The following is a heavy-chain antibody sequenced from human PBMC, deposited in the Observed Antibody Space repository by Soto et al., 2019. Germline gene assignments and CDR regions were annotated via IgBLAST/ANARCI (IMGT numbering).Heavy chain of an antibody. Sequence: LSLTCAISGDSVSSNSAAWNWIRQSPSRGLEWLGRTYYRSKWYNDYAVSVKSRITINPDTSKNQFSLQLNSVTPEDTAVYDCARDPVGIAVAGLPFEYWGQGTLVTVSS. D-gene: IGHD6-19*01. CDR1: GDSVSSNSAA. CDR3: ARDPVGIAVAGLPFEY. CDR2: TYYRSKWYN. V-gene: IGHV6-1*01. J-gene: IGHJ4*02.